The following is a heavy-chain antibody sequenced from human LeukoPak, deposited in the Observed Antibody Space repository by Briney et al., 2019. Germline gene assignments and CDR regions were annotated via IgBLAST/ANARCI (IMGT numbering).Heavy chain of an antibody. CDR1: GFTFSSYG. CDR2: IWYDGSNK. V-gene: IGHV3-33*01. J-gene: IGHJ6*02. D-gene: IGHD5-24*01. CDR3: ARGLRDEYYYYYGMDV. Sequence: PGGSLRLSCAASGFTFSSYGMHWVRQAPGKGLEWVAVIWYDGSNKYYADSVKGRFTISRENSKNTLYLQMNSLRAEDTAVYYCARGLRDEYYYYYGMDVWGQGATVTVSS.